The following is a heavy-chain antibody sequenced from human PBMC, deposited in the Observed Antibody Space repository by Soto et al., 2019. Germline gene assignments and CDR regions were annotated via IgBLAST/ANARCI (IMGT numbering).Heavy chain of an antibody. V-gene: IGHV3-23*01. J-gene: IGHJ4*02. CDR3: AKRRGVGGHFAY. D-gene: IGHD2-8*02. CDR2: VSIGGST. Sequence: DVQLLESGGGLVQPEGSLRLSCAASGFTFSSYAMGWVRQGPGKGLEWVAVVSIGGSTNYADSVRGRFTISRDNSKNTLSLQMNNLTAEDTAVYFCAKRRGVGGHFAYWGQGALVTVSS. CDR1: GFTFSSYA.